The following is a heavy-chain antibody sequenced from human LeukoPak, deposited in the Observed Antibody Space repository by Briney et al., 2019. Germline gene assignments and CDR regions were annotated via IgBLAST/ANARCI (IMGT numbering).Heavy chain of an antibody. D-gene: IGHD6-13*01. CDR3: ARRVAAGGTCMGY. Sequence: GASVKVSCKASGYSFTSYDINWVRQATGQGLEWMGWMNPNSGNTGSAQKFQGRVTMTRNTSISTAYVELSNLRSEDTAVYYCARRVAAGGTCMGYWGQGTLVTVSS. CDR2: MNPNSGNT. J-gene: IGHJ4*02. CDR1: GYSFTSYD. V-gene: IGHV1-8*01.